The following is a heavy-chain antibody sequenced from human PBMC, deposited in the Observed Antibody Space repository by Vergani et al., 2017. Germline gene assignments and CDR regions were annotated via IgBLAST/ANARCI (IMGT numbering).Heavy chain of an antibody. CDR3: ARDLRLLYNRFDP. Sequence: QVQLVESGGGVVQPWRSLRLSCAAFGCTFNQYGMHWVRQAPGKGLEWVAVTWYDGNNKQYADSVKGRFTISRDNSKSTMYLQMNSLRDEDTGVYYCARDLRLLYNRFDPWGQGTLVTVSS. D-gene: IGHD1-14*01. V-gene: IGHV3-33*01. CDR1: GCTFNQYG. J-gene: IGHJ5*02. CDR2: TWYDGNNK.